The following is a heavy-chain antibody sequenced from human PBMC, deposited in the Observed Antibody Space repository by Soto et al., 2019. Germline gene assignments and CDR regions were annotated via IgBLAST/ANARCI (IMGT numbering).Heavy chain of an antibody. CDR2: IYYSGST. CDR3: ARAGNGITIFGVVITYFDY. Sequence: SETLSLTCTVSGGSISSGGYYWSWIRQHPGKGLEWIGYIYYSGSTYYNPSLKSRVTISVDTSKNQFSLKLSSVTAADTAVYYCARAGNGITIFGVVITYFDYWGQGTLVTVPS. CDR1: GGSISSGGYY. J-gene: IGHJ4*02. V-gene: IGHV4-31*03. D-gene: IGHD3-3*01.